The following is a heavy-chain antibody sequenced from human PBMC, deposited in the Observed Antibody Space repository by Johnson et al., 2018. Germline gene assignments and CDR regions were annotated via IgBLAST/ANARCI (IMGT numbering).Heavy chain of an antibody. CDR1: GFTFSSYA. V-gene: IGHV3-23*04. J-gene: IGHJ3*02. Sequence: VQLVESGGGLVQPGGSXRLSCAASGFTFSSYAMSWVRQAPGKGLEWVSAISSSGGSTYYADSVTGRFTISRDNSKNTLYLQMGSLRAEDMAVYYCARTYRYGRFDAFDIWGQGTMVTVSS. D-gene: IGHD5-18*01. CDR3: ARTYRYGRFDAFDI. CDR2: ISSSGGST.